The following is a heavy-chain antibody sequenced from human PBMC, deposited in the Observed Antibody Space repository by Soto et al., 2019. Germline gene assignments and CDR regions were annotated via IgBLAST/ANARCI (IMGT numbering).Heavy chain of an antibody. CDR3: ASSPSFGDYYVMDV. CDR2: IYPGDSDT. V-gene: IGHV5-51*07. Sequence: PGESLKSSCKGSGYSFATYWIGWVHQMPGKGLEWMGIIYPGDSDTRYSPSFQGRVTISADKSISTAHLQWSSLKASDTAMYYCASSPSFGDYYVMDVWGQGTTVTVSS. J-gene: IGHJ6*02. D-gene: IGHD3-16*01. CDR1: GYSFATYW.